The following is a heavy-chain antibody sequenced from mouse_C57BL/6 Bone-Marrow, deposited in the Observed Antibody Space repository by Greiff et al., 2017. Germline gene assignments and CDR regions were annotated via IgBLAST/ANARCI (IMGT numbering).Heavy chain of an antibody. Sequence: QVQLQQSGAELARPGASVKLSCKASGYTFTSYGISWVKQRTGQGLEWIGEIYPRSGNTHYNEKFKGKATLTADKSSSTAYMELRRLTSEDSAVYFCARCVRQDYDARDYWGQGTSVTVSS. D-gene: IGHD2-14*01. V-gene: IGHV1-81*01. CDR2: IYPRSGNT. CDR3: ARCVRQDYDARDY. CDR1: GYTFTSYG. J-gene: IGHJ4*01.